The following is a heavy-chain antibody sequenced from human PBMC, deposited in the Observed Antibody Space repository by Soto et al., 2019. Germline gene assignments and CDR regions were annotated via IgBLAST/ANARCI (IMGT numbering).Heavy chain of an antibody. D-gene: IGHD3-22*01. J-gene: IGHJ4*02. CDR1: GFTFSSYA. CDR2: ISGSGGST. Sequence: PGGSLRLSCAASGFTFSSYAMSWVRQAPGKGLEWVSTISGSGGSTYYADSVKGRFTIPRDNSKNTLYLQMNSLRAEDTAVYYCAKPRGSSGYYYDLYYFDYWGQGTLVTVSS. V-gene: IGHV3-23*01. CDR3: AKPRGSSGYYYDLYYFDY.